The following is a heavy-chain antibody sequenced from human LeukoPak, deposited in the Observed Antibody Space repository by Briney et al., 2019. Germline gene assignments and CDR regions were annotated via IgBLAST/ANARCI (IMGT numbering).Heavy chain of an antibody. Sequence: KPSESLSLTCTVSGGSISSYYWSWIRRPPGKGLEWIGYIYYSGSTNYNPSIKSRVTISVDTSKNEFSLKLSSVTAADTAVYYCASVPHITMVRGVTNRYYYYYGMDVWGQGTTVTVSS. D-gene: IGHD3-10*01. J-gene: IGHJ6*02. CDR2: IYYSGST. CDR3: ASVPHITMVRGVTNRYYYYYGMDV. V-gene: IGHV4-59*08. CDR1: GGSISSYY.